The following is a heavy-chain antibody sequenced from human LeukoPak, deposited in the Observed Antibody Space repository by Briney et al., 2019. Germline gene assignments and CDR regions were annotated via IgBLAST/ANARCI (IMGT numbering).Heavy chain of an antibody. D-gene: IGHD2-15*01. V-gene: IGHV1-2*02. CDR2: INPNSGGT. CDR1: GYTFTGYY. J-gene: IGHJ3*02. Sequence: ASVKVSCKASGYTFTGYYMHWVRQAPGQGLEWMGWINPNSGGTNYAQKFQGRVTMIRDTSISTAYMELSRLRSDDTAVYYCARVGVVVAAIAYDAFDIWGQGTMVTVSS. CDR3: ARVGVVVAAIAYDAFDI.